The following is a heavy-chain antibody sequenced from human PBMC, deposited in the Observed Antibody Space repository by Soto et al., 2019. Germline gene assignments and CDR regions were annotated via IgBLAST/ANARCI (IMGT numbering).Heavy chain of an antibody. Sequence: LSETLSLTCTVSGGSISSYYWSWIRQPPGKGLEWIGYIYNSGSTSYNPSLKSRVTISVDMSKNQFSLKLSSVTAADTAVYYCARLYSSSSGKNFDYWGQGTLVTVSS. CDR1: GGSISSYY. CDR3: ARLYSSSSGKNFDY. J-gene: IGHJ4*02. D-gene: IGHD6-6*01. CDR2: IYNSGST. V-gene: IGHV4-59*01.